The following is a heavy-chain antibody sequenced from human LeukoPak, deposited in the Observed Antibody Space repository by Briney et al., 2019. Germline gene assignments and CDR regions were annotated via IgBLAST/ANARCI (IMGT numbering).Heavy chain of an antibody. CDR2: IRYDGSNK. J-gene: IGHJ5*02. CDR1: GFTFSSYG. D-gene: IGHD5-12*01. Sequence: GGSLRLSCAASGFTFSSYGMHWVRQAPGKGLEWVAFIRYDGSNKYYADSVRGRFTISRDNSKNTLYLQMNSLRAEDTAVYYCAKGGIVATIYNWFDPWGQGTLVTVSS. CDR3: AKGGIVATIYNWFDP. V-gene: IGHV3-30*02.